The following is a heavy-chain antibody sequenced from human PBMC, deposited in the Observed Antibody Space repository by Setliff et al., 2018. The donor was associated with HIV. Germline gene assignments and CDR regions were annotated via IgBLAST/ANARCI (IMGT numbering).Heavy chain of an antibody. Sequence: PSETLSLTCTVSGGSISSYYWSWIRQPAGKGLEWIGRIYTSGSTNYNPSLKSRVTMSVDTSKNQFSLKLSSVTAADTAVYYCARGGGYDSSGYYYYYYYYMDVWGKGTTVTVSS. V-gene: IGHV4-4*07. CDR3: ARGGGYDSSGYYYYYYYYMDV. CDR1: GGSISSYY. CDR2: IYTSGST. J-gene: IGHJ6*03. D-gene: IGHD3-22*01.